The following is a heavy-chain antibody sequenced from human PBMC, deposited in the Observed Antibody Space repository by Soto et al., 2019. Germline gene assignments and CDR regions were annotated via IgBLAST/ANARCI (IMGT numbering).Heavy chain of an antibody. V-gene: IGHV2-5*02. CDR3: AHRPPDDPTSFFDY. D-gene: IGHD1-1*01. CDR1: GFSLSTSGVG. J-gene: IGHJ4*02. Sequence: SGPTLVKPTQTLTLTCTFSGFSLSTSGVGVGWIRQPPGKALEWLALIYWDDDKRYSPSLKSRLTITKDTSKNQVVLTMTNMDPVDTATYYCAHRPPDDPTSFFDYWGQGTLVTVSS. CDR2: IYWDDDK.